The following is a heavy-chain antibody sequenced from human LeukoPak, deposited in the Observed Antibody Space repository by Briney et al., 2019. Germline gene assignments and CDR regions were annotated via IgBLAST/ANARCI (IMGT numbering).Heavy chain of an antibody. D-gene: IGHD3-3*01. CDR2: IRFTGSYI. CDR1: GFTFSHYS. CDR3: AKDRRYYDFWSGYYTDY. J-gene: IGHJ4*02. V-gene: IGHV3-21*01. Sequence: GGSLRLSCVASGFTFSHYSMNWVRQAPGKGLEWVSSIRFTGSYIYYADSVKGRFTISRDDAKNLLSLQMISLRAEDTAVYYCAKDRRYYDFWSGYYTDYWGQGTLVTVSS.